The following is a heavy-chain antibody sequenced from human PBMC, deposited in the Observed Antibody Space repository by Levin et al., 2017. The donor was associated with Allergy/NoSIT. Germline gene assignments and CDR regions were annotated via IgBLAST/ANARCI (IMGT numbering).Heavy chain of an antibody. V-gene: IGHV3-33*01. CDR2: VWFDGINQ. CDR3: ARELGPYNAFNI. CDR1: GFPFTDYG. D-gene: IGHD3-16*01. Sequence: LSLTCVASGFPFTDYGMHWVRQVPGKGLEWLAIVWFDGINQYVADSVKGRFTISRDNFKNTVFLQMNSLRVEDTALYYCARELGPYNAFNIWGQGTVVTVSS. J-gene: IGHJ3*02.